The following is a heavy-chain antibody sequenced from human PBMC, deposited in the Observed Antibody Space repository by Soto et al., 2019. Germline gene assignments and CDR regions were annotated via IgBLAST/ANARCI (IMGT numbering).Heavy chain of an antibody. CDR3: ARSNPYYYYYGMDV. CDR1: GYTFTGYY. CDR2: INPNSGGT. D-gene: IGHD2-8*01. V-gene: IGHV1-2*04. Sequence: GASVKVSCKASGYTFTGYYMHWVRQAPGQGLEWMGWINPNSGGTNYAQKFQGWVTMTRDTSISTAYMELSRLRSDDTAVYYCARSNPYYYYYGMDVWGQGTTVTVSS. J-gene: IGHJ6*02.